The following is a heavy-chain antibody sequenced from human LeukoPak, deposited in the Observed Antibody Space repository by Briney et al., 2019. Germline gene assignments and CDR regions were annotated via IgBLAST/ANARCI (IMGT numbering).Heavy chain of an antibody. V-gene: IGHV3-9*02. CDR2: IYWSSSGT. Sequence: GGSLRLPCVVSGFNSEDHAMHWVRQAPGKGLEWVSGIYWSSSGTGYADSVKGRFTVSRDSAKNSLYLQMNSLRPEDTALYYCVKDMSPGGADVWGQGTTVTVSS. J-gene: IGHJ6*02. CDR3: VKDMSPGGADV. D-gene: IGHD3-10*01. CDR1: GFNSEDHA.